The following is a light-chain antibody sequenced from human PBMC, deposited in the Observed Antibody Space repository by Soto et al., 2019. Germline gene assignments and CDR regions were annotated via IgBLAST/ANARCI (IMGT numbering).Light chain of an antibody. CDR3: QSYGSSPSANFV. CDR2: GND. CDR1: SSNIGAGYD. Sequence: QSVLTQPPSVSGAPGQRGTISCTGSSSNIGAGYDVHWYQQLPGKAPKLLIYGNDNRPSGVPERFSGSKSGTSASLAITGLRADDEADYYCQSYGSSPSANFVFGTGTKVTV. V-gene: IGLV1-40*01. J-gene: IGLJ1*01.